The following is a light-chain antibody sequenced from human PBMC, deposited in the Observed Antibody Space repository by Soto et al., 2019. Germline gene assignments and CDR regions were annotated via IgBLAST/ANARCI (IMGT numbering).Light chain of an antibody. CDR1: QNLSRN. CDR2: YAS. Sequence: EMVMTQSPATLSVSPGERATLSCRASQNLSRNLAWYQQQPGQAPRLLIFYASTRATGIPARFSGSGSGTDFTLTISPLQAEDFAVYYCQQYDKWPHTFGQGTKLEIK. V-gene: IGKV3-15*01. CDR3: QQYDKWPHT. J-gene: IGKJ2*01.